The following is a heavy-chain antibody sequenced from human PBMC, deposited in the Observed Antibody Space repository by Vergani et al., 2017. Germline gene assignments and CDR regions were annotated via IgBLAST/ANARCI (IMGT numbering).Heavy chain of an antibody. J-gene: IGHJ4*02. Sequence: QLHLVESGGGFVKPGGSLRLSCSASGFNISHYYMSWIRQAPGKGLEWVSYISSDGGSTYYADSVKGRFTISRDNSKNTLSLQMNSLTAEDTAIYYCAGPQGTSAYYYGGFDYWGQGILVTVSS. CDR3: AGPQGTSAYYYGGFDY. D-gene: IGHD3-22*01. V-gene: IGHV3-11*01. CDR1: GFNISHYY. CDR2: ISSDGGST.